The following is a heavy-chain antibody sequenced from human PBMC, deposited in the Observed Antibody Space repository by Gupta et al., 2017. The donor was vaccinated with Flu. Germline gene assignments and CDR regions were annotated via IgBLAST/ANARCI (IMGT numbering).Heavy chain of an antibody. CDR1: GYTLTELS. D-gene: IGHD3-22*01. Sequence: QVQLVQSGAEVKKPGASVKVSCKVSGYTLTELSMPWVRQASGKGLEWMGGFDPEEGETIYAQKFQGRVTMTEDTSTDTAYMELSSLRSEDTAVYYCATSGYDSSGYYYAVPYFDYWGQGTLVTVSS. CDR3: ATSGYDSSGYYYAVPYFDY. CDR2: FDPEEGET. V-gene: IGHV1-24*01. J-gene: IGHJ4*02.